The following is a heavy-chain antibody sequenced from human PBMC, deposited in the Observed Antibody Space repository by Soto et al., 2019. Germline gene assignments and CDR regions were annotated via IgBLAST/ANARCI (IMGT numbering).Heavy chain of an antibody. J-gene: IGHJ4*02. D-gene: IGHD1-26*01. Sequence: QVQLVESGGGVVQPGRSLRLSCAASGFTFSSYGMHWVRQAPGKGLEWVAVIWYDGSNKYYADSVKGRFTISRDNSKNTLYLQMNSLRAEDTAVYYCARDRRGGGAPTDYWGQGTLVTVSS. V-gene: IGHV3-33*01. CDR3: ARDRRGGGAPTDY. CDR2: IWYDGSNK. CDR1: GFTFSSYG.